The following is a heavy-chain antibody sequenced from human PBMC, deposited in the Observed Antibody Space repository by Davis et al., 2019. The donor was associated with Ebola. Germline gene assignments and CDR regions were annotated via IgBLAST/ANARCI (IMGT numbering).Heavy chain of an antibody. CDR1: GFTFSYYG. Sequence: GESLKIFCAASGFTFSYYGMHWVRQAPGKGLEWVSFISTSSSLIYYADSVRGRFTISRDNARNSLYLQMNSLRAEDTAVYYCAREGGDYYYYYGMDVWGKGTTVTVSS. D-gene: IGHD4-17*01. CDR3: AREGGDYYYYYGMDV. V-gene: IGHV3-21*01. CDR2: ISTSSSLI. J-gene: IGHJ6*04.